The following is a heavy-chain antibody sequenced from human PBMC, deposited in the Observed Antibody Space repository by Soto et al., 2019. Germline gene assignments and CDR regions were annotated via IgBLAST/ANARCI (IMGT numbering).Heavy chain of an antibody. CDR3: AKGAVTSSLYYFDY. D-gene: IGHD4-17*01. J-gene: IGHJ4*02. V-gene: IGHV3-30*18. CDR2: ISYDGSEK. CDR1: GFTFSSYG. Sequence: QVQLVESWGGVVQPGRSLRLSCAASGFTFSSYGMHWVRQAPGKGLEWVAIISYDGSEKYYAGSVKGRFTISRDNSKNKLYLQMNRLRAEDTAVYYWAKGAVTSSLYYFDYWGQGTLVTVSS.